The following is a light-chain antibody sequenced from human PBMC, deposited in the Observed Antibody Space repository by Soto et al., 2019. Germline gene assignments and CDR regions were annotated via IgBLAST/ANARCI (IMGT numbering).Light chain of an antibody. V-gene: IGKV3-15*01. CDR3: QQYNKWPIIT. CDR2: DVS. J-gene: IGKJ5*01. Sequence: EIVMTQYPGTLSGSPGERATLSCGAGQGVTTKFAWYQQKSGQSPRLLIYDVSIRATGVPARFSGTGSETDFTLTISGLKSEDFAIYYCQQYNKWPIITFGHGTRLEIK. CDR1: QGVTTK.